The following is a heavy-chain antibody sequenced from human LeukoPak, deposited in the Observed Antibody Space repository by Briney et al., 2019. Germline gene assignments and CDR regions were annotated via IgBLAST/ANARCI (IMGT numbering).Heavy chain of an antibody. CDR2: INHSGGT. Sequence: SQTRSLTCAVNGGSFSGYYWSWIRHPPGKWLEWIRVINHSGGTNNNSSLESRVTISVDTSKNKFSLKLSSVTAAATAVYYCARGPGRIGYAFDIWGQGTMVTVSS. D-gene: IGHD3-3*01. V-gene: IGHV4-34*01. CDR3: ARGPGRIGYAFDI. CDR1: GGSFSGYY. J-gene: IGHJ3*02.